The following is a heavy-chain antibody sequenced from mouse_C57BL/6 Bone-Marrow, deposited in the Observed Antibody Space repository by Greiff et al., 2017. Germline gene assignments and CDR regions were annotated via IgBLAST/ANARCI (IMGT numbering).Heavy chain of an antibody. D-gene: IGHD1-1*01. CDR1: GFTFSSYT. CDR3: ARHALSYYYGSYAMDY. CDR2: ISGGGGNT. J-gene: IGHJ4*01. V-gene: IGHV5-9*01. Sequence: EVKLQESGGGLVKPGGSLKLSCAASGFTFSSYTMSWVRQTPEKRLEWVATISGGGGNTYYPDSVKGRLNIAREKAKNTLYLQMSSLRSEDTALYYCARHALSYYYGSYAMDYWGQGTSVTVSS.